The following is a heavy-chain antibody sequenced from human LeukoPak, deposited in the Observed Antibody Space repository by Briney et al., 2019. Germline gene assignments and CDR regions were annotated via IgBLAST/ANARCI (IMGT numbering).Heavy chain of an antibody. D-gene: IGHD4-11*01. Sequence: PGGPLRLSCAASGFTFSSYAMSWVRQAPGKGLEWVSAISGSGGSTYYADSVKGRFTISRDNSKNTLYLEMNSLRAEDTAVYYCPKGGGDYSKGIDYWGQGTLVTVSS. CDR2: ISGSGGST. CDR1: GFTFSSYA. V-gene: IGHV3-23*01. J-gene: IGHJ4*02. CDR3: PKGGGDYSKGIDY.